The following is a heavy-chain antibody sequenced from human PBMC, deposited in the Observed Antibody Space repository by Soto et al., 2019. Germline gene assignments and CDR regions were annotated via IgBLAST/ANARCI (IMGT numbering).Heavy chain of an antibody. D-gene: IGHD6-19*01. CDR1: GFTFSDYA. J-gene: IGHJ4*02. V-gene: IGHV3-30*18. Sequence: VQLVESGGGVVQPGRSLRLSCAASGFTFSDYAMHWVRQVPGKGLEWVAVVSHDGRNTHHADSVKGRFTISRDSSKNTVSLEMTSLRAEDTAVYYCAKGGRQWLVTSDFNYWGQGALVTVSS. CDR3: AKGGRQWLVTSDFNY. CDR2: VSHDGRNT.